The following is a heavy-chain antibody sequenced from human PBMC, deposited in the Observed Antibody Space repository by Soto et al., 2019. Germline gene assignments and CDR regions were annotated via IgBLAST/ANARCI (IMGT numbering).Heavy chain of an antibody. CDR2: ISGGGSST. CDR1: GFTFSDYV. V-gene: IGHV3-23*01. Sequence: PGGSLRLSCTASGFTFSDYVMSWVRQAPGRGLEWVSAISGGGSSTFYADSVKGRFTISRDNSKNTLYLQMNSLRAEDTAVYYCAKDRIQLWLPGYYYYGMDVWGQGTTVTVSS. CDR3: AKDRIQLWLPGYYYYGMDV. D-gene: IGHD5-18*01. J-gene: IGHJ6*02.